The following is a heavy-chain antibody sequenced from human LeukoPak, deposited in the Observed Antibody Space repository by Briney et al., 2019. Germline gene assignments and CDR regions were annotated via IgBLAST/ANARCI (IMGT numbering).Heavy chain of an antibody. Sequence: SQTLSLTCAISGDSVSINSAAWNWIRQSPSRGLEWLGRTYYRSKWYNDYAVSVKSRITINPDTSKNQFSLQLNSVTPEDTALYYCATGYTYYDFWSGYRPDAFDIWGQGTMVTVSS. D-gene: IGHD3-3*01. CDR2: TYYRSKWYN. J-gene: IGHJ3*02. CDR3: ATGYTYYDFWSGYRPDAFDI. CDR1: GDSVSINSAA. V-gene: IGHV6-1*01.